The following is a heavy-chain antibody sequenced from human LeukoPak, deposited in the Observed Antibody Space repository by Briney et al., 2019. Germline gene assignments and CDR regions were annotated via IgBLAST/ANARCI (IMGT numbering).Heavy chain of an antibody. Sequence: PGGSLRLSCAASGFTVSSNYMSWVRQAPGKGLEWVSVIHSGGSTYYTGSVKGRFTISRQNSKNTLDLQMNSLRPEDTAVYYCARGTVTAPDYWGQGTLVTVSS. CDR2: IHSGGST. CDR1: GFTVSSNY. D-gene: IGHD2-21*02. V-gene: IGHV3-53*04. CDR3: ARGTVTAPDY. J-gene: IGHJ4*02.